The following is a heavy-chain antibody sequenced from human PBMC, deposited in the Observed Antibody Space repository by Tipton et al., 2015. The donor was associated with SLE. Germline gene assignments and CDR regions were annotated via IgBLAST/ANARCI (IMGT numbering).Heavy chain of an antibody. J-gene: IGHJ2*01. CDR2: IDHSGST. CDR3: ARAIGSSSGGWYFDL. Sequence: TLSFTCAVYGGSFSDYYWSWIRQPPGKGLEWIGEIDHSGSTNYNPSLKSRVTISVDTSKNQFSLKLSSVTAADTAVYYCARAIGSSSGGWYFDLWGRGALVTVSS. V-gene: IGHV4-34*01. CDR1: GGSFSDYY. D-gene: IGHD6-6*01.